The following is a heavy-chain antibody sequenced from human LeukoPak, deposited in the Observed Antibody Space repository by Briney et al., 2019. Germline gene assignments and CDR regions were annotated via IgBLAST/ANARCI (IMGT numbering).Heavy chain of an antibody. J-gene: IGHJ6*02. CDR1: GVTLSTYA. V-gene: IGHV3-48*01. CDR3: ARGGGLDV. Sequence: GGSLRLSCAASGVTLSTYAMSWVRQAPGKGLEWVSYISSSSSTIYYADSVKGRFTISRDNAKNSLYLQTNSLRAEDTAVYFCARGGGLDVWGQGATVTVSS. CDR2: ISSSSSTI. D-gene: IGHD3-16*01.